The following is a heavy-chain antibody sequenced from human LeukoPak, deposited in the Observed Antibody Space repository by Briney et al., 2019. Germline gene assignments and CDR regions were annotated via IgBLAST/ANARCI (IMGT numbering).Heavy chain of an antibody. J-gene: IGHJ4*02. CDR1: GFTFSSYW. V-gene: IGHV3-74*01. Sequence: PGGSLRLSCAASGFTFSSYWMHWVRHAPGKGLVWVSRINSDGSSTSYADSVKGRFTISRDNAKNTLYLQMNSLRAEDTAVYYCARSGKWLVFFDYWGQGTLVTVSS. D-gene: IGHD6-19*01. CDR3: ARSGKWLVFFDY. CDR2: INSDGSST.